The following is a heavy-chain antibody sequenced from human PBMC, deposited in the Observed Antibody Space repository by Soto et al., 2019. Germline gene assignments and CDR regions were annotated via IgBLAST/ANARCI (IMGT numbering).Heavy chain of an antibody. CDR1: GGTFSSYA. J-gene: IGHJ6*02. CDR2: IIPIFGTA. D-gene: IGHD3-22*01. CDR3: ARDTILLDYDSGYYYGMDV. Sequence: QVQLVQSGAEVKKPGSSVKVSCKASGGTFSSYAISWVRQAPGQGLEWMGGIIPIFGTANYAQKFQGRVTITADESTSTAYMELSSLRSEDTAVYYCARDTILLDYDSGYYYGMDVWGQGTTVTVSS. V-gene: IGHV1-69*01.